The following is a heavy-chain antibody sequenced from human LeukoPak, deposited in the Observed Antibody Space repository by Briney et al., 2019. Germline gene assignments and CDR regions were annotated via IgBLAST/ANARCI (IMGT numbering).Heavy chain of an antibody. J-gene: IGHJ6*03. Sequence: SETLSLTCTVSGGSISNYYWGWIRQPPGEGLEWIGSIYYSGSTYYNSSLQSRVTISVHMSNNQFALKLSSVTAADTAVYYCARDRVGQQLVGRKYYYYYMDVWGKGTTVTISS. CDR3: ARDRVGQQLVGRKYYYYYMDV. CDR1: GGSISNYY. D-gene: IGHD6-13*01. CDR2: IYYSGST. V-gene: IGHV4-39*06.